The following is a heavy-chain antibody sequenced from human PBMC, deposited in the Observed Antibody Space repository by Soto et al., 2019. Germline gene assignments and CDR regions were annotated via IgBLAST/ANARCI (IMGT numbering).Heavy chain of an antibody. V-gene: IGHV1-2*04. D-gene: IGHD6-19*01. CDR1: GYTFTGCY. CDR3: ARGVTAVAGDFDY. J-gene: IGHJ4*02. CDR2: INPNSGGT. Sequence: ASVKVSCTACGYTFTGCYMHWVRQAPEKGLEWMGWINPNSGGTNYAQKFQGWVTMTRDTSISTAYMELSRLRSDDTAVYYCARGVTAVAGDFDYPGQGTLVTVSS.